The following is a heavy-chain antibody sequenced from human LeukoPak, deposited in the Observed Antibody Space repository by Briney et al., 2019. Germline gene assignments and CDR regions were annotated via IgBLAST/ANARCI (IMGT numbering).Heavy chain of an antibody. J-gene: IGHJ4*02. CDR1: GGSISSYY. CDR2: IYYSGTT. Sequence: SETLSLTCTVSGGSISSYYWSWIRQPPGKGLEWIGYIYYSGTTNYNPSLKSRVTISVDTSKNQFSLKLSSVTAADTAVYYCATQAGSRKYYFDYWGQGTLVTVSS. V-gene: IGHV4-59*01. CDR3: ATQAGSRKYYFDY. D-gene: IGHD6-13*01.